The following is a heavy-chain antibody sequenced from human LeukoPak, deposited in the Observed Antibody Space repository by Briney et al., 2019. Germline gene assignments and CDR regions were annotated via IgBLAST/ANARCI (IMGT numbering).Heavy chain of an antibody. D-gene: IGHD3-3*01. CDR1: GGSISSYY. Sequence: PSETLSLTCTVSGGSISSYYWSWIRQPPGKGLEWIGYIYYSGSTNYNPSLKSRVTISVDTSKNQFSLKLSSVTAADTAVYYCATFNYDFWSGRNDAFDIWGQGTMVTVSS. CDR3: ATFNYDFWSGRNDAFDI. V-gene: IGHV4-59*08. CDR2: IYYSGST. J-gene: IGHJ3*02.